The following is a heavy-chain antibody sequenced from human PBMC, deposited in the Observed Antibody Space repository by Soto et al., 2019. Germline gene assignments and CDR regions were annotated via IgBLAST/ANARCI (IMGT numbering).Heavy chain of an antibody. Sequence: QVQLQQWGAGLLKPSETLSLTCAVYGGSFSGYYWSWIRQPPGKGLEWIGEINHSGSTNYNRSLKSRVTISVDTSKNQFSLKLSSVTAADTAVYYCARGLGNGDYVLLDYWGQGTLVTVSS. D-gene: IGHD4-17*01. J-gene: IGHJ4*02. V-gene: IGHV4-34*01. CDR1: GGSFSGYY. CDR2: INHSGST. CDR3: ARGLGNGDYVLLDY.